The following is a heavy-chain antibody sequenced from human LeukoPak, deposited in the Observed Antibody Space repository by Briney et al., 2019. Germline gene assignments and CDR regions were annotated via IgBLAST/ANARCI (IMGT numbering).Heavy chain of an antibody. CDR3: ARALPRVLLWFGELYFDY. CDR2: IKQDGSEK. J-gene: IGHJ4*02. V-gene: IGHV3-7*01. D-gene: IGHD3-10*01. Sequence: GSLRLSCAASGFTFSSYWMSWARQAPGKGLEWVANIKQDGSEKYYVDSVKGRFTISRDNAKNSLYLQMNSLRAEDTAVYYCARALPRVLLWFGELYFDYWGQGTLVTVSS. CDR1: GFTFSSYW.